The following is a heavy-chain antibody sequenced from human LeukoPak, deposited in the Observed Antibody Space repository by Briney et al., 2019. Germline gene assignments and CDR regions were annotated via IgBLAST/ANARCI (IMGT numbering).Heavy chain of an antibody. Sequence: SETLSLTCTVSGGSISTSNYYWGWIRQPPGKGLEWIGSIFYTGITYYNPSLKSRVTISVDTSKNQFSLKLSSVTAADTAVYYCASRDRITLFGGVDYWGQGTLVTVSS. V-gene: IGHV4-39*01. CDR1: GGSISTSNYY. D-gene: IGHD3-3*01. J-gene: IGHJ4*02. CDR2: IFYTGIT. CDR3: ASRDRITLFGGVDY.